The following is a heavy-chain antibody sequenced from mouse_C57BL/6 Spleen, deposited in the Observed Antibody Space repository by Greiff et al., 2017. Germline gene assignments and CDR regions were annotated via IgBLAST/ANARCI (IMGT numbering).Heavy chain of an antibody. D-gene: IGHD2-4*01. Sequence: EVQRVESGGGLVKPGGSLKLSCAASGFTFSDYGMHWVRQAPEKGLEWVAYISSGSSTIYYADTVKGRFTISRDNAKNTLFLQMTSLRSEDTAMYYCARSGDYGAFAYWGQGTLVTVSA. J-gene: IGHJ3*01. CDR1: GFTFSDYG. CDR3: ARSGDYGAFAY. CDR2: ISSGSSTI. V-gene: IGHV5-17*01.